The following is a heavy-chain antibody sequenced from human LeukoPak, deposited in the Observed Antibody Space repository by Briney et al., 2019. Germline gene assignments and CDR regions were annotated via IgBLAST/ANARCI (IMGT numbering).Heavy chain of an antibody. J-gene: IGHJ4*02. V-gene: IGHV3-74*01. CDR2: INTDGSST. Sequence: GGSLRLSCAASGFIFSSYWMHWVRHAPGKGLAWVSRINTDGSSTSYADSVKGRFTISRDNSKNTLYLQMNSLRAEDTAVYYCAKDLSYDSSGYYEFDYWGQGTLVTVSS. CDR1: GFIFSSYW. CDR3: AKDLSYDSSGYYEFDY. D-gene: IGHD3-22*01.